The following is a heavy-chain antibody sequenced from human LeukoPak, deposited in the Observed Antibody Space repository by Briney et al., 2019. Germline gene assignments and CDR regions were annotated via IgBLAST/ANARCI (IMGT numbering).Heavy chain of an antibody. J-gene: IGHJ4*02. CDR2: IPYDGSNK. CDR1: GFTLSSYA. V-gene: IGHV3-30*04. D-gene: IGHD4-17*01. CDR3: ARDHYGDYALDY. Sequence: GGSLRLSCAASGFTLSSYAMHWVRQAPGKGLEWVAVIPYDGSNKYYADSVKGRFTISRDNAKNSLYLQMSSLGAEDTAVYYCARDHYGDYALDYWGQGTLVTVSS.